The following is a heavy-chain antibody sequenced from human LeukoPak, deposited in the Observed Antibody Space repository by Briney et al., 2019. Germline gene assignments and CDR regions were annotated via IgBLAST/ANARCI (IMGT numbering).Heavy chain of an antibody. CDR1: GFTFSSYS. J-gene: IGHJ1*01. Sequence: GGSLRLSCAASGFTFSSYSMNWVRQAPGKGLEWVSSISSSSSYIYYADSVKGRFTISRDNAKNSLYLQMNSLGAEDTAVYYCARGGYSSTLYGRYQHWGQGTLVTVSP. V-gene: IGHV3-21*01. CDR3: ARGGYSSTLYGRYQH. CDR2: ISSSSSYI. D-gene: IGHD6-13*01.